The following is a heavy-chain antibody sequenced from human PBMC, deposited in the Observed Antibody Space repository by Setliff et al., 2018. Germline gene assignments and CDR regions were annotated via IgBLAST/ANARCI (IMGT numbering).Heavy chain of an antibody. J-gene: IGHJ6*02. D-gene: IGHD6-13*01. V-gene: IGHV4-59*01. CDR2: IYYSGSI. Sequence: SETLSLTCTVSGGSISSYYWSWIRQPPGKGLEWIGYIYYSGSINYNPSLKSRVTISVDTSKNQFSLKLSSVTAADTAVYYCARDEGSSYFYGMDVWGQGTTITVSS. CDR1: GGSISSYY. CDR3: ARDEGSSYFYGMDV.